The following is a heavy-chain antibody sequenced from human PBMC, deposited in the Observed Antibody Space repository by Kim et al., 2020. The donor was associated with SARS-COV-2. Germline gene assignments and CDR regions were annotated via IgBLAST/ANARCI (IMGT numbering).Heavy chain of an antibody. CDR2: ITWSSSST. J-gene: IGHJ5*01. D-gene: IGHD1-26*01. CDR1: GFNFGDYA. CDR3: VKDSGFSGSYTALDS. V-gene: IGHV3-9*01. Sequence: GGSLRLSCAASGFNFGDYAMHWVRQAPGKGLEWVSGITWSSSSTGYADSAKGRFTISRDNARNSLYLQMNSLRPEDTALYYCVKDSGFSGSYTALDSWG.